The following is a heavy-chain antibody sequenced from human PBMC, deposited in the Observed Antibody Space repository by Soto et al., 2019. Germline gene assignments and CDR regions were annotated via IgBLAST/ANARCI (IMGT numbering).Heavy chain of an antibody. V-gene: IGHV3-48*03. CDR2: ISSRATTI. CDR1: GFTFSSYE. CDR3: ATDPPEDYDSTGAFNI. Sequence: GGSLRLSCAASGFTFSSYEMNWVRQAPGKGLEWISYISSRATTIYYADSVRGRFTISRDNAKNSLYLQMNSLRAEDTAVYYCATDPPEDYDSTGAFNIWGQGTLVTVSS. J-gene: IGHJ3*02. D-gene: IGHD3-22*01.